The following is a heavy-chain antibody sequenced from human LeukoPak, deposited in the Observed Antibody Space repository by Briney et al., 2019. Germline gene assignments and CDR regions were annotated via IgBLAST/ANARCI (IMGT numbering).Heavy chain of an antibody. CDR3: AILGTLWDFDY. CDR2: IYYSGST. D-gene: IGHD3-10*01. CDR1: GGSISSYY. J-gene: IGHJ4*02. V-gene: IGHV4-59*01. Sequence: SETLSLTCTVSGGSISSYYWSWIRQPPGKGLEWIGYIYYSGSTNYNPSLKSRVTISVDTSKNQFSLKLSSVTAAHTAVYYCAILGTLWDFDYWGQGTLVTVSS.